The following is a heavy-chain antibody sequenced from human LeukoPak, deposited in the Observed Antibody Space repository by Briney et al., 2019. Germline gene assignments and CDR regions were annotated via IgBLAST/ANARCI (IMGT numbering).Heavy chain of an antibody. CDR1: GYTFTGYY. CDR2: INPNSGGT. J-gene: IGHJ4*02. D-gene: IGHD3-22*01. Sequence: ASVKVSCKASGYTFTGYYMYGVRQAPGQGREWMGRINPNSGGTNYAQKFQGRVTMTRDTSISTAYMELSRLRSDDTAVYYCARAQTYYYDSSGYYYSDYWGQGTLVTVSS. CDR3: ARAQTYYYDSSGYYYSDY. V-gene: IGHV1-2*06.